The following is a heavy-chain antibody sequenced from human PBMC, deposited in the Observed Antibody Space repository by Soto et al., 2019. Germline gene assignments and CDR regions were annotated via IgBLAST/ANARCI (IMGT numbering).Heavy chain of an antibody. CDR1: DTSHW. V-gene: IGHV5-51*01. J-gene: IGHJ6*04. CDR3: ARLVNYYFGMEV. CDR2: IYPGDSDT. Sequence: PXESVKISWRASDTSHWIGSARQKPGKGLEWMGIIYPGDSDTKYSPSFQGQVTISVDKSISTAYLHWSSLKASDTATYYCARLVNYYFGMEVWGIGTTVTVSS.